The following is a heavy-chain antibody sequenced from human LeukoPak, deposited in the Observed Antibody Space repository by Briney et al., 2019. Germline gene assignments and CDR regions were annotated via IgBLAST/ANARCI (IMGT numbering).Heavy chain of an antibody. Sequence: SVKVSCKASGRTFSSYAISWVRHAPGRGLECRGRIIPIFGTANYAQRFQGRVTITADKSTSTAYMELSSLRSEDTAVYYCASSTPYDSSGPAYWGQGTLVTVSS. J-gene: IGHJ4*02. CDR3: ASSTPYDSSGPAY. V-gene: IGHV1-69*06. D-gene: IGHD3-22*01. CDR1: GRTFSSYA. CDR2: IIPIFGTA.